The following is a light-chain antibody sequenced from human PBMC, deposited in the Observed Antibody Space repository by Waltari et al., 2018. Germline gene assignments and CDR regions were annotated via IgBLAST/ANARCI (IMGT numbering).Light chain of an antibody. CDR1: RSDVGDYNY. V-gene: IGLV2-14*03. CDR3: SSFTSKRTVV. CDR2: AVS. J-gene: IGLJ3*02. Sequence: QSALTQPASVSGSPGQSITISCSGSRSDVGDYNYVSWYQQHPGKAPKLLIYAVSKRHSGASNRFSGSKSGNTASLTLSGLQAEDEADYYCSSFTSKRTVVFGGGTKVTVL.